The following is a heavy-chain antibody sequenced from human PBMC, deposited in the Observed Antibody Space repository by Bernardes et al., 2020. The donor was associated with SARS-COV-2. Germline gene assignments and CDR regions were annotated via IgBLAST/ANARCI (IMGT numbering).Heavy chain of an antibody. J-gene: IGHJ4*02. CDR2: ISYTGDST. CDR1: QFTFWNCD. V-gene: IGHV3-23*01. CDR3: AKRRVEWELLHYFDS. Sequence: GGSLRLSCAVSQFTFWNCDMSWVRQAPGKGLEWVSTISYTGDSTYYADSVKGRFSISRDMSKDRLYLQMNSLRAEDTAVYFCAKRRVEWELLHYFDSWGQGTLVTVSS. D-gene: IGHD1-26*01.